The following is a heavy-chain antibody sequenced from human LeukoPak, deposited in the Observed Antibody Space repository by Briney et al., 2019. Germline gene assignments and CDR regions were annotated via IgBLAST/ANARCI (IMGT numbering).Heavy chain of an antibody. CDR2: IKEDGSEK. CDR1: GFILRNYW. Sequence: GGSLRLSCAASGFILRNYWMSWVRQAPGKGLEWVANIKEDGSEKYYVESVKGRFTISRDNAKNSLYLQMSSLRAEDTAVYCCARGVIIRGRLDPWGQGTLVTVSS. D-gene: IGHD3-16*02. CDR3: ARGVIIRGRLDP. J-gene: IGHJ5*02. V-gene: IGHV3-7*01.